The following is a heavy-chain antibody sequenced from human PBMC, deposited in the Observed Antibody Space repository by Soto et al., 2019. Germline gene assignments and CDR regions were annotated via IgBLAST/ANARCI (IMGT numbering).Heavy chain of an antibody. Sequence: EVQLLESGGGLVQPGGSLRLSCAASGFTFSSYAMSWVRQAPGKGLEWVSAISGSGGSTYYADSVKGRFTISRDNSKNTLYLQMNSLRAEDTAVYYCAKESGAAAGTYYYYYMDVWGKGTTVNVSS. J-gene: IGHJ6*03. CDR3: AKESGAAAGTYYYYYMDV. CDR2: ISGSGGST. V-gene: IGHV3-23*01. D-gene: IGHD6-13*01. CDR1: GFTFSSYA.